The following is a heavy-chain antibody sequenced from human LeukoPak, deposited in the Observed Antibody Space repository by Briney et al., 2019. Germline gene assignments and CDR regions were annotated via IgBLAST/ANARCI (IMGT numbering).Heavy chain of an antibody. CDR1: GFTFSSYG. J-gene: IGHJ6*04. V-gene: IGHV3-30*18. CDR3: AKDLSSGWRIGYYYYGMDV. CDR2: ISYDGSNK. Sequence: GGSLRLSCAASGFTFSSYGMHWVRQAPGKGLEWVAVISYDGSNKYYADSVKGRFTISRDNSKNTLYLQMNSLRAEDTAVYYCAKDLSSGWRIGYYYYGMDVWGKGTTATVSS. D-gene: IGHD6-19*01.